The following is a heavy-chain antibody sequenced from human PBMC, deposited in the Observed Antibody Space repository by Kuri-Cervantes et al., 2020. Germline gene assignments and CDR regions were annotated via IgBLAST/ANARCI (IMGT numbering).Heavy chain of an antibody. D-gene: IGHD3-3*01. CDR1: GGSISSGDYY. Sequence: SETLSLTCTVSGGSISSGDYYWSWIRQPPGKGLEWIGYIYYSGSTNYNPSLKSRVTISVDTSKNQFSLKLSSVTAADTAVYYCARGGANFWSGYSHVWGQGTLVTVSS. CDR3: ARGGANFWSGYSHV. V-gene: IGHV4-61*08. J-gene: IGHJ4*02. CDR2: IYYSGST.